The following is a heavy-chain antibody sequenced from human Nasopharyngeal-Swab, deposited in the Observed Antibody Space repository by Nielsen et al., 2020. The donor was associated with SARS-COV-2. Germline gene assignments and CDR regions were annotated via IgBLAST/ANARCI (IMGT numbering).Heavy chain of an antibody. J-gene: IGHJ6*02. CDR1: GFTFSSYA. D-gene: IGHD1-26*01. V-gene: IGHV3-30*04. Sequence: GESLKISCAASGFTFSSYAMHWVRQAPGKGLEWVAVIPYDGSNKYYADSVKGRFTISRDNSKNTLYLQMNSLRAEDTAVYYCARDFSEKGYYYYGMDVWGQGTTVTVSS. CDR3: ARDFSEKGYYYYGMDV. CDR2: IPYDGSNK.